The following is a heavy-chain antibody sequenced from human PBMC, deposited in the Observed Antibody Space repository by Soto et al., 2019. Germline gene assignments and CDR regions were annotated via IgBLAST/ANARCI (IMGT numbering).Heavy chain of an antibody. Sequence: EVQLVESGGGLVQPGGSLSLSCAASGFSFTSYLMTWVRQSPGKGLEWVSAISGSGGRTYYADSVKGRFTISRDNSKNTLYLQMNSLRAEDTAVYDCAKAPLYYYGSWSQNDYWGQGTLVTVSS. V-gene: IGHV3-23*04. CDR3: AKAPLYYYGSWSQNDY. CDR2: ISGSGGRT. D-gene: IGHD3-10*01. J-gene: IGHJ4*02. CDR1: GFSFTSYL.